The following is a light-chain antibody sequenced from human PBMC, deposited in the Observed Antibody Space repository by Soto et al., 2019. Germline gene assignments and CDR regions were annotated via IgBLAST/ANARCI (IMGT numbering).Light chain of an antibody. J-gene: IGLJ1*01. CDR1: SSDVGGYNY. CDR2: DVT. Sequence: QSALTQPRSVSGSPGQSVTISCTGTSSDVGGYNYVSWYQQHPGRAPKFMIYDVTKRPSGVPDRFSGSKSGNTASLTISGLHSEDEAVYYCATWDDTLNGYVFGTGTKLTVL. CDR3: ATWDDTLNGYV. V-gene: IGLV2-11*01.